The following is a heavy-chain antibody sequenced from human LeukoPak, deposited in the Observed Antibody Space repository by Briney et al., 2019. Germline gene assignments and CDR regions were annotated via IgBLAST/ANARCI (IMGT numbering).Heavy chain of an antibody. D-gene: IGHD3-22*01. Sequence: PSETLSLTCAVSDDSIRNNYYWGWIRQPPGKGLEWLGSIYHSGSTYYNPSHKSRVTISADTSKNQFSLKVNSVTAADTAVYYCARRPGVRGYSGLVYFQYWGQGTLVIVSS. CDR3: ARRPGVRGYSGLVYFQY. V-gene: IGHV4-38-2*01. J-gene: IGHJ1*01. CDR1: DDSIRNNYY. CDR2: IYHSGST.